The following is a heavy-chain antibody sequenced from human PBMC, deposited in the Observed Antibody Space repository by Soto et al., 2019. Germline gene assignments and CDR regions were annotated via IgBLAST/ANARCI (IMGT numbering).Heavy chain of an antibody. J-gene: IGHJ6*02. CDR1: GFTFSSYG. Sequence: QVQLVESGGGVVQPGRSLRLSCAASGFTFSSYGMHWVRQAPGKGLEWVAVISYDGSNKDYADSVKGRFTIYRDNSKNTLYVQMNSLRAEDTAVYYCAKDYDILTGYYYYGMDVWGQGTTVTVSS. V-gene: IGHV3-30*18. CDR2: ISYDGSNK. CDR3: AKDYDILTGYYYYGMDV. D-gene: IGHD3-9*01.